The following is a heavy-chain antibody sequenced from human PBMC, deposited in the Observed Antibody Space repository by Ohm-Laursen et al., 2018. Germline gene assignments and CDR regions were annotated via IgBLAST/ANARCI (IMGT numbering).Heavy chain of an antibody. J-gene: IGHJ6*02. CDR3: ARPPTAMAPDYGMDV. Sequence: SSVKVSCKASGGTFSSYAISWVRQAPGQGLEWMGGIIPIFGTANYAQKFQGRVTITADESTSTAYMELSRLRSDDTAVYYCARPPTAMAPDYGMDVWGQGTTVTVSS. V-gene: IGHV1-69*01. CDR2: IIPIFGTA. D-gene: IGHD5-18*01. CDR1: GGTFSSYA.